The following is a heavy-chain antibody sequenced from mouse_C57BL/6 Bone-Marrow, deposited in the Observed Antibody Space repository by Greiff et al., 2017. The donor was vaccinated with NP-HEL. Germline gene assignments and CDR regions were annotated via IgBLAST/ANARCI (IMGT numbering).Heavy chain of an antibody. CDR2: IDPSDSYT. Sequence: QVQLQQPGAELVKPGASVKLSCKASGYTFTSYWMQWVNQRPGQGLEWIGEIDPSDSYTNYTQKFKGKATLTVDTSSSTASMQLSSLTSEDSAVYYCARDSGYYYYGSSYYWGQGTTLTVSS. J-gene: IGHJ2*01. CDR1: GYTFTSYW. CDR3: ARDSGYYYYGSSYY. V-gene: IGHV1-50*01. D-gene: IGHD1-1*01.